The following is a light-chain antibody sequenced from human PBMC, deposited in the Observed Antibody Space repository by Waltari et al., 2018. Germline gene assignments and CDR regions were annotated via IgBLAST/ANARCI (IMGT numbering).Light chain of an antibody. CDR2: ASS. V-gene: IGKV1-39*01. CDR1: LSIDKE. CDR3: QQSQGVPFT. Sequence: DVQMSQSPSSLSASVGDRVTITCRASLSIDKELNWYQQKPGTAPKLLNYASSTLQSGVPSRFTGSGSGTHFTLTISSLQPEDIATYSCQQSQGVPFTFGQGTKVDIK. J-gene: IGKJ2*01.